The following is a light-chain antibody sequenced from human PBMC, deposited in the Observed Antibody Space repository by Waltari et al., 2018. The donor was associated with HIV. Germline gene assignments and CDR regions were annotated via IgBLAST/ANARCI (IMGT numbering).Light chain of an antibody. V-gene: IGLV3-1*01. CDR3: QAWDNSNVV. J-gene: IGLJ2*01. CDR1: KLGDKY. Sequence: SYELTQPPSVSVSPGQTASISCSGDKLGDKYACWYQQRSGQSPVLVIYQDNNRPSGIPERFSGSNSGNTATLTISGTQAMDEADYYCQAWDNSNVVFGGGTKLTVL. CDR2: QDN.